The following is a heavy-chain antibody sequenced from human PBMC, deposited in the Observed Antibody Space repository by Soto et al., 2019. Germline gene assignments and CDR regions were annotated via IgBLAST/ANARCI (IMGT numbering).Heavy chain of an antibody. CDR1: GFTFRNYD. CDR3: ARTDRDFYGLDV. V-gene: IGHV3-13*05. J-gene: IGHJ6*02. Sequence: EVQLVESGGGLVQPGGSLRLSCEASGFTFRNYDMHWVRQGTGKGLEWVSGISAAGDPDYADSVEGRFTISRENAQNSFFLQMNSLTVDDTAVYYCARTDRDFYGLDVWGQGTTVIVSS. CDR2: ISAAGDP.